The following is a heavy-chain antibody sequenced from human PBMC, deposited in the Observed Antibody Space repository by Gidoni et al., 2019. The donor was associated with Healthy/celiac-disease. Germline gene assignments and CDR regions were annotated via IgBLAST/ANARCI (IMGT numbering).Heavy chain of an antibody. V-gene: IGHV1-18*04. CDR3: AREKSPDY. CDR2: ISAYNGNT. J-gene: IGHJ4*02. CDR1: GYTFNSYG. Sequence: QVQLVQSGAAVKKPGPSVKVSCKASGYTFNSYGISWVRPASGQWREWMGWISAYNGNTNYAQKLQGRVTMTTDTATSTAYMGLRSLRSDDTAVYDCAREKSPDYWGQGTRVTVSS.